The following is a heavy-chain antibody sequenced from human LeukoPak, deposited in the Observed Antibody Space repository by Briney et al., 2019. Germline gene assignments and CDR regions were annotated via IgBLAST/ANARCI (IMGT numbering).Heavy chain of an antibody. J-gene: IGHJ4*02. V-gene: IGHV1-69*01. D-gene: IGHD5-24*01. CDR3: ARVSEMATITSPFDY. Sequence: SVKVSCKASGGTFSSYAISWVRQAPGQGLEWMGGIIPIFGTANYAQKFQGRVTITADGSTSTAYMELSSLRSEDTAVYYCARVSEMATITSPFDYWGQGTLVTVSP. CDR2: IIPIFGTA. CDR1: GGTFSSYA.